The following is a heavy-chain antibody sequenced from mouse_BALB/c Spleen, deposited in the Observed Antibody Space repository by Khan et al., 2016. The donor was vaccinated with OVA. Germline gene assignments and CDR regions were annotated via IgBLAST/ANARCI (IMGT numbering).Heavy chain of an antibody. CDR2: ISNGGGST. Sequence: EVELVESGGGLVQPGGSLKLSCATSGFTFSDYYMYWVRQTPEKRLEWVAYISNGGGSTYYPDTVKGRFTISRDNAKNTLYLQMGRLKSEDTAMYYCASHRGYLGAMDYWGQGTSVTVSS. V-gene: IGHV5-12*02. CDR1: GFTFSDYY. CDR3: ASHRGYLGAMDY. J-gene: IGHJ4*01. D-gene: IGHD3-3*01.